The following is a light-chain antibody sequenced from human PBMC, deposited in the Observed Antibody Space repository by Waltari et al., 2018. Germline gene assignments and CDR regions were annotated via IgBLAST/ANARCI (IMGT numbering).Light chain of an antibody. CDR1: SSDVGGYNY. CDR2: DVS. CDR3: CSYAGSYTWV. J-gene: IGLJ3*02. Sequence: QSALTQPRSVSGSPGQSVTISCTGTSSDVGGYNYVSCAQQPPGLPWYPQPPAKAPNPLIYDVSKRPSGVPDRFSGSKSGNTASLTISGLQAEDEADYYCCSYAGSYTWVFGGGTKLTVL. V-gene: IGLV2-11*01.